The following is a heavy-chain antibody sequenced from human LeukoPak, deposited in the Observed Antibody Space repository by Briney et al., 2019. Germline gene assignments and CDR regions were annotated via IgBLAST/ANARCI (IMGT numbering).Heavy chain of an antibody. J-gene: IGHJ4*02. CDR1: GGSISSYY. V-gene: IGHV4-59*01. Sequence: SETLSLTCTVSGGSISSYYWSWIRQPPGKGLEWIGYIYYSGSTNYNPSLKSRVTISVDTSKNQFSLKLSSVTAADTAAYYCARVASNYDYYFDYWGQGTLVTVSS. CDR3: ARVASNYDYYFDY. D-gene: IGHD4-11*01. CDR2: IYYSGST.